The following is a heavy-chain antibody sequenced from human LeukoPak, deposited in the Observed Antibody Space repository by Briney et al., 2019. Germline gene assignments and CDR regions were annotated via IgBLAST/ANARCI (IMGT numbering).Heavy chain of an antibody. CDR3: ARRIPIYSTKLGFDY. CDR1: GGSVSSSSYY. J-gene: IGHJ4*02. V-gene: IGHV4-39*01. D-gene: IGHD2-2*01. CDR2: IYYSGST. Sequence: PSETLSLTCTVSGGSVSSSSYYWGWIRQPPGKGLEWIGSIYYSGSTYYIPSLKSRVTISVDTSKNQFSLKLSSVTAADTAVYYCARRIPIYSTKLGFDYWGQGTLVTVSS.